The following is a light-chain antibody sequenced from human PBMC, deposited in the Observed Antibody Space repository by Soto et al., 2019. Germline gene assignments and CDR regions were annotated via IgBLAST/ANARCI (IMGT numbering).Light chain of an antibody. V-gene: IGKV3-11*01. Sequence: EIVLTQSPATLSLSPGERATLSCWASQSVASYLAWYQQKPGQAPRLLISDASNRAPGIPARFSGSGSGTDFTLTISSLEPEDFAVYYCQQRNYWPITFGQGTRLEIK. CDR1: QSVASY. J-gene: IGKJ5*01. CDR3: QQRNYWPIT. CDR2: DAS.